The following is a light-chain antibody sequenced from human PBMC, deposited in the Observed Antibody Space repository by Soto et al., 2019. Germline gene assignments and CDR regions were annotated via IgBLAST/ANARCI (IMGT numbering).Light chain of an antibody. CDR2: GAS. V-gene: IGKV1-27*01. J-gene: IGKJ1*01. Sequence: DIQMTQSPSSLSASVGDRVTITCRASQGISSYLAWYQQKPGKVPKLLIYGASTLQSGVPSRFSGSGSGTDFTLTSSRLQPEDVATYYCQKYNSAPRTFGQGTKVEIK. CDR1: QGISSY. CDR3: QKYNSAPRT.